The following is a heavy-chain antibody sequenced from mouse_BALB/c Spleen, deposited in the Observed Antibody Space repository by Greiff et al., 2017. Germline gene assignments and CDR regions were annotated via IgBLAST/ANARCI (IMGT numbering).Heavy chain of an antibody. D-gene: IGHD2-3*01. J-gene: IGHJ2*01. V-gene: IGHV1S29*02. CDR1: GYTFTDYN. CDR3: ARLGGYYYSFDD. Sequence: VQLQQSGPELVKPGASVKISCKASGYTFTDYNMHWVKQSHGKSLEWIGYIYPYNGGTGYNQKFKSKATLTVDNSSSTAYMELRSLTSEDSAVYYCARLGGYYYSFDDWGQGTTLTVSS. CDR2: IYPYNGGT.